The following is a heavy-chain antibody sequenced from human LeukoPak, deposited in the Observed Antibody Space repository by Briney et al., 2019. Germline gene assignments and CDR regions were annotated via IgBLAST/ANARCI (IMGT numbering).Heavy chain of an antibody. V-gene: IGHV1-2*02. D-gene: IGHD2-2*01. CDR3: ARERVVPAANGVSDYYGMDV. CDR2: INPNSGGT. CDR1: GYTFTGYY. Sequence: GASVKVSCKASGYTFTGYYMHWVRQAPGQGLEWMGWINPNSGGTNYAQKFQGRVTMTRDTSISTAYMELSRLRSDDTAVYYCARERVVPAANGVSDYYGMDVWGQGTTVTVSS. J-gene: IGHJ6*02.